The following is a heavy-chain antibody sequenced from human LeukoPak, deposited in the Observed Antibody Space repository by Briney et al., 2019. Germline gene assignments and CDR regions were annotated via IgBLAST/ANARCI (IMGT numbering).Heavy chain of an antibody. CDR2: IYYGGST. D-gene: IGHD2-15*01. Sequence: ETLSLTCSVSGDSINSNYWRWLRQPPGKGLEWIGYIYYGGSTNYNPSLKSRVSMSVDTSKNQFSLNLSSVTAADTAVYHCARLLAGCPGGRCRAHFDYWGQGTLVTVSS. J-gene: IGHJ4*02. V-gene: IGHV4-59*01. CDR3: ARLLAGCPGGRCRAHFDY. CDR1: GDSINSNY.